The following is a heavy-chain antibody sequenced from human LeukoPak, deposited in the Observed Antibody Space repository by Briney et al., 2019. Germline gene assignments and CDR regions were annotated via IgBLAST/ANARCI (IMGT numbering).Heavy chain of an antibody. CDR1: GYIFTSYF. D-gene: IGHD5-18*01. CDR2: INPSGGST. CDR3: ARALPHRRLMDTTMEQHWFDP. V-gene: IGHV1-46*01. Sequence: GPVKVSCKASGYIFTSYFMHWVRQAPGQGLEWMGLINPSGGSTRYAQKFQGRVTMTRDMSTSTVYMELSSLRSEDTAVYYCARALPHRRLMDTTMEQHWFDPWGQGTLVTVSS. J-gene: IGHJ5*02.